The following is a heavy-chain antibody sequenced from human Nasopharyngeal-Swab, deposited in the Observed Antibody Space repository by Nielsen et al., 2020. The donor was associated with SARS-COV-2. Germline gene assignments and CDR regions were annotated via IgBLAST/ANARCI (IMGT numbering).Heavy chain of an antibody. CDR1: GGSISLGGYN. CDR2: IYYSGST. V-gene: IGHV4-31*03. CDR3: ARDGVTRGALDI. D-gene: IGHD3-16*02. Sequence: SETLSLTCTVAGGSISLGGYNWSWLRQHPGKGLEWIGYIYYSGSTYYTPSLKSRVTMSVDTSKDQFSLKLTSVTAADTAVYYCARDGVTRGALDIWGPGTMVTVSS. J-gene: IGHJ3*02.